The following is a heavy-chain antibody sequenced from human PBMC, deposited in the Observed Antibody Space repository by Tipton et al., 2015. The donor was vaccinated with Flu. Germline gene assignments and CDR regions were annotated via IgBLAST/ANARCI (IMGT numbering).Heavy chain of an antibody. CDR1: GVIFSSYG. V-gene: IGHV3-30*02. D-gene: IGHD3-22*01. J-gene: IGHJ4*02. CDR2: IRYDGSNK. Sequence: SGVIFSSYGMHWVRQAPGKGLEWVAFIRYDGSNKYYADSVKGRFTISRDNSKNTLYLQMNSLRAEDTAVYYCAKPIYDSSGYYLDYWGQGTLVTVSS. CDR3: AKPIYDSSGYYLDY.